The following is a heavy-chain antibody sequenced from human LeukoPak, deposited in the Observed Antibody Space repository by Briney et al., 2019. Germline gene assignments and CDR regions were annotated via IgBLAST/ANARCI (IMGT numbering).Heavy chain of an antibody. Sequence: PSETLSLTCTVSGGSISGRYWSWIRQSPGKGLEWIGYIYYRGNTNYNPSLKSRVTISVDTSKNQFSLRLTSVTAADTAVYYYARSYDTSGYYYYFDYWGQGTLVTVSS. CDR1: GGSISGRY. CDR2: IYYRGNT. CDR3: ARSYDTSGYYYYFDY. V-gene: IGHV4-59*11. D-gene: IGHD3-22*01. J-gene: IGHJ4*02.